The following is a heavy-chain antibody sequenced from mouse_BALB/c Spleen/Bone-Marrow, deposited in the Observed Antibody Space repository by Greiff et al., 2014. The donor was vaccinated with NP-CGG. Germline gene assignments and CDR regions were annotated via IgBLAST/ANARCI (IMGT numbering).Heavy chain of an antibody. Sequence: QVQLQQSGAELVRPGASVKLSCKASGYTFISYWINWVKQRPGQGLEWIGNIYPSDSYTNYNQKFKDKATLTVDKSSSTAYMQLSSPTSEDSAVYYCTRSGGYYFDYWGQGTTLTVSS. V-gene: IGHV1-69*02. J-gene: IGHJ2*01. CDR1: GYTFISYW. CDR3: TRSGGYYFDY. CDR2: IYPSDSYT.